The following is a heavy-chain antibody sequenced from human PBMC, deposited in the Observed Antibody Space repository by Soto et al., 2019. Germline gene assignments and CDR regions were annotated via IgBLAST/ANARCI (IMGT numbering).Heavy chain of an antibody. CDR2: IYYSGST. CDR3: AREIVVRDYYYGMDV. CDR1: GGSISSGGYY. V-gene: IGHV4-31*03. J-gene: IGHJ6*02. D-gene: IGHD2-2*01. Sequence: QVQLQEAGPGLVKPSQTLSLTCTVSGGSISSGGYYWGWIRQHPGKGLEWFGYIYYSGSTYYNPSLESRVTISVDTSKNQFSMKLSSVTAADTAVYYCAREIVVRDYYYGMDVWGQGTTVTVSS.